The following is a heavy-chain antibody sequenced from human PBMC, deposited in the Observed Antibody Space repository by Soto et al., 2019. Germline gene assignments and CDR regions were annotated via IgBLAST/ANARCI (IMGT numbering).Heavy chain of an antibody. V-gene: IGHV3-30*18. Sequence: QVQLVESGGGMVQPGRSLRLSCAASGFTFSNYGMHWVRQAPGKGLEWVAVISYDGSNKYYADSVKGRFTISKDNSKNTLYLQMNSLRAEDTAVYYCAKAPGATVTDYYYFGMDVWGQGTTVTVSS. CDR3: AKAPGATVTDYYYFGMDV. CDR1: GFTFSNYG. CDR2: ISYDGSNK. D-gene: IGHD4-4*01. J-gene: IGHJ6*02.